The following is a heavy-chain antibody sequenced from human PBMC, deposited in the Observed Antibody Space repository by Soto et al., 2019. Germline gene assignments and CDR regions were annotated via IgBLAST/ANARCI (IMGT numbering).Heavy chain of an antibody. CDR2: IIPIFGTA. D-gene: IGHD2-2*01. Sequence: SVKVSCTAAGGTFSSYAISWVRQAPGQGLEWMGGIIPIFGTANYAQKFQGRVTITADESTSTAYMELSSLRSEDTAVYYCARAYQLQTNWFDPWGQGTLVTGSS. J-gene: IGHJ5*02. CDR1: GGTFSSYA. CDR3: ARAYQLQTNWFDP. V-gene: IGHV1-69*13.